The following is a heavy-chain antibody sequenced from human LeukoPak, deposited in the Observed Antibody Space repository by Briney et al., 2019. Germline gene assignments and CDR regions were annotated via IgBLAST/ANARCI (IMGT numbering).Heavy chain of an antibody. D-gene: IGHD3-3*01. CDR1: GYTFTGYY. Sequence: GASVKVSCKASGYTFTGYYMHWVRQAPGQGLEWMGWINPNSGGTNYATKFQGGVTMTRATSISTAYMKLSRLRHTDTAVYYCARGRNVGVVIIPPTPDYWGQGTLVTVSS. J-gene: IGHJ4*02. V-gene: IGHV1-2*02. CDR2: INPNSGGT. CDR3: ARGRNVGVVIIPPTPDY.